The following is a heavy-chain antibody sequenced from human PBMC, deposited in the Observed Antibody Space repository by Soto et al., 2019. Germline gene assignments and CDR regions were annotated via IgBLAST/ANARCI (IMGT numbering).Heavy chain of an antibody. V-gene: IGHV3-30*18. CDR2: ISYDGSNK. CDR1: GFTFSSYG. J-gene: IGHJ4*02. CDR3: AKAPSGWYYFDY. D-gene: IGHD6-19*01. Sequence: PGGSLRTSCAASGFTFSSYGLHWVRQTPGKGLEWLALISYDGSNKYYVDSVRGRFTISRDNSKNTLDLQMTSLRAEDTAVYYCAKAPSGWYYFDYWGQGTLVTVYS.